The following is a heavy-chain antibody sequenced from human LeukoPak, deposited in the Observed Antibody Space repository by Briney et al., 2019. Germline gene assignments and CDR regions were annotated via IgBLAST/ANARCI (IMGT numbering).Heavy chain of an antibody. D-gene: IGHD3-10*01. CDR3: AKVPNGSGVKNYYYMDV. J-gene: IGHJ6*03. CDR1: GFTFSSYT. Sequence: GGSLRLSCAASGFTFSSYTMSWVRQAPGKGLEWVSAISGSGGSTYYADSVKGRFTISRDNSKNTLYLQMNSLRAEDTAVYYCAKVPNGSGVKNYYYMDVWGKGTTVTVSS. V-gene: IGHV3-23*01. CDR2: ISGSGGST.